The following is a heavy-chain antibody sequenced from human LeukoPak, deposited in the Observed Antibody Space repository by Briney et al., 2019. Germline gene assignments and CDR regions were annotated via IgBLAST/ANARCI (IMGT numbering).Heavy chain of an antibody. Sequence: GGSLRLSCAASGFTFSSYGMHWVRRAPGKGLEWVAVTSYDGSNKYYADSVKGRFTISRDNSKNTLYLQMNSLRAEDTAVYYCAKEGGGVAFDYWGQGTLVTVSS. CDR3: AKEGGGVAFDY. J-gene: IGHJ4*02. CDR2: TSYDGSNK. CDR1: GFTFSSYG. D-gene: IGHD3-16*01. V-gene: IGHV3-30*18.